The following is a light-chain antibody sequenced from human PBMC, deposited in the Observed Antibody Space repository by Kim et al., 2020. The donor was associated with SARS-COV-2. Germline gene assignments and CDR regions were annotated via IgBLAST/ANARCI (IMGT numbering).Light chain of an antibody. Sequence: SYELTQPPSVSVAPGKTARITCGGDNIGSKSVHWYQQKPGQAPVLVIYYDSDRPSGIPERFSGSNSGNTATLTISRVEAGDEADYCCQVWDSSGDHPIFG. CDR3: QVWDSSGDHPI. CDR1: NIGSKS. CDR2: YDS. V-gene: IGLV3-21*04. J-gene: IGLJ2*01.